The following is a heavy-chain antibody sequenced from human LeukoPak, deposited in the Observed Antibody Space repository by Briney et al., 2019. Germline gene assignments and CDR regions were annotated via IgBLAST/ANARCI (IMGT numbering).Heavy chain of an antibody. D-gene: IGHD2-2*01. CDR1: GFTFSSYA. CDR3: AKSQGLSVPPYYFDY. J-gene: IGHJ4*02. V-gene: IGHV3-23*01. CDR2: TSGSGGST. Sequence: GGSLRLSCAASGFTFSSYAMSWVRQAPGKGLEWVSATSGSGGSTYYADSVKGRFTISRDNSKNTLYLQMNSLRAEDTAVYYCAKSQGLSVPPYYFDYWGQGTLVTVSS.